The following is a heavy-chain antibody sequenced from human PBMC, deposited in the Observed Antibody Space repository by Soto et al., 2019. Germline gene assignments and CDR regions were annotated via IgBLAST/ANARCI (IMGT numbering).Heavy chain of an antibody. V-gene: IGHV4-38-2*02. CDR1: GYSISSGYY. J-gene: IGHJ5*02. CDR2: LSHSGSA. CDR3: ARDEEQWLGYFDP. D-gene: IGHD6-19*01. Sequence: SETLSLTCVVSGYSISSGYYWAYIRQSPGKGLEWIGSLSHSGSAYYSPSLKSRVTLSVDTSKNQFSLKVTSVTAADTAIYYCARDEEQWLGYFDPWGQGTLVTVSS.